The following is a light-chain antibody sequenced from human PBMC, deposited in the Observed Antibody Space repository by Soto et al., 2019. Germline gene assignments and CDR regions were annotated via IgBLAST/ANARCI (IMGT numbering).Light chain of an antibody. J-gene: IGKJ4*01. V-gene: IGKV3-20*01. CDR2: GAS. CDR3: QQYNNWPL. Sequence: EIVLTQSPGTLSLSPGERATLSCRASQSVSSNYITWYQQKPGQAPRRLIFGASSRATGIPDRFSGSGSGTDFTLTISRLEPEDFAVYYCQQYNNWPLFGGGTKVEIK. CDR1: QSVSSNY.